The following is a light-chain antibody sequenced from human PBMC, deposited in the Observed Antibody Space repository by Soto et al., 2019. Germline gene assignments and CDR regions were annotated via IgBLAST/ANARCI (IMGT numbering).Light chain of an antibody. CDR2: EVS. J-gene: IGLJ1*01. CDR1: SSDVGGYDY. Sequence: QSALTQPASVSGSPGQSITISCTGTSSDVGGYDYVSWYQQHPGKAPKLMISEVSNRPSGVSNRFSGSKSGNTASLTISGLQAEDEADYYCSSYTSSSTLFYVFGTGTKV. CDR3: SSYTSSSTLFYV. V-gene: IGLV2-14*01.